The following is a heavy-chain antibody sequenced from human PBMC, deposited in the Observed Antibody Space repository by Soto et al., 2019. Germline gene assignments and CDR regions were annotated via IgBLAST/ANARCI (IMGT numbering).Heavy chain of an antibody. CDR2: INAYNGNT. CDR3: AMVDVYVTPSPQDV. D-gene: IGHD3-16*01. V-gene: IGHV1-18*01. CDR1: GYSFTRYG. J-gene: IGHJ6*02. Sequence: ASGYSFTRYGIGWARQAPGQGLEWMGWINAYNGNTNYAQNLQGRLTLTTDTSTTTAYMELRSLRSNDTAIYYCAMVDVYVTPSPQDVWGQGT.